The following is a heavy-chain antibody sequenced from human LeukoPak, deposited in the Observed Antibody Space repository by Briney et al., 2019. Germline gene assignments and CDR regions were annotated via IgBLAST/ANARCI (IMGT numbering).Heavy chain of an antibody. CDR1: GFTFSSYA. J-gene: IGHJ6*02. CDR3: AKDLPAAIGYYYYGMDV. Sequence: GGSLRLSCAASGFTFSSYAMHWVRQAPGKGLEWVAVISYDGSNKYYADSVKGRFTISRDNSKNTLYLQMNSLRAEDTAVYYCAKDLPAAIGYYYYGMDVWGQGTTVTVSS. D-gene: IGHD2-2*01. CDR2: ISYDGSNK. V-gene: IGHV3-30-3*01.